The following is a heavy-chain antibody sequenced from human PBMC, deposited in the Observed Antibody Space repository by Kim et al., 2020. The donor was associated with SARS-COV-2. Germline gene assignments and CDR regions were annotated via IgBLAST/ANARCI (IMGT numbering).Heavy chain of an antibody. CDR2: IWSDGNDK. D-gene: IGHD3-22*01. Sequence: GGSLRLSCAASGVIISPYGMHRARQAAGKGLEWVAVIWSDGNDKYANSVKGRFTVSRDNSKNTVYLQMNSLRVDDTAIYYCAKDRRGYSPLESWGQGTLVTVTS. V-gene: IGHV3-33*06. CDR3: AKDRRGYSPLES. J-gene: IGHJ4*02. CDR1: GVIISPYG.